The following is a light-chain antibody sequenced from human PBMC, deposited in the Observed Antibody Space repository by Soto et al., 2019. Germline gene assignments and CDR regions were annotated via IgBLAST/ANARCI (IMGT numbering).Light chain of an antibody. J-gene: IGLJ1*01. CDR1: SSNIGADYD. V-gene: IGLV1-40*01. CDR3: QSSARSRGFV. CDR2: SNI. Sequence: QSVLTQPPSVSGAPGQRVTFSCIGSSSNIGADYDVHWYQQLPGTAPKLLIYSNINRPSGVPDRFSGSKSGASAPLAITGLQAEDEAAYYCQSSARSRGFVFGTGTKLTVL.